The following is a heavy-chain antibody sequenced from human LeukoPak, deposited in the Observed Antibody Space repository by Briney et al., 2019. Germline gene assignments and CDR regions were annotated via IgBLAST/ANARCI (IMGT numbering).Heavy chain of an antibody. Sequence: GGSLRLSCAASGFIFSHYAMSWVRQAPGKGLEWVSSIGGSDGSTYYADSVKGRFTISRDNSKNTLYLQMNGLRAEDTVVYYCAKEEWEPSDYYGMDVWGQGTTVTVSS. J-gene: IGHJ6*02. CDR1: GFIFSHYA. CDR3: AKEEWEPSDYYGMDV. CDR2: IGGSDGST. D-gene: IGHD1-26*01. V-gene: IGHV3-23*01.